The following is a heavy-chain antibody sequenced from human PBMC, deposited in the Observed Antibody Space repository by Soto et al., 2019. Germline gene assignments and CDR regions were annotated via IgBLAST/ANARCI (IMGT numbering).Heavy chain of an antibody. CDR2: SIPIFGTA. CDR1: GGTFSTYS. Sequence: GASVKVPCKASGGTFSTYSISWVRQAPGQGLEWMGGSIPIFGTANYAQKFQGRVTITADESTSTAYMELSSLRSEDTAVYYCARGGPHQKPSYYYNIDVWGQGTTVTVSS. D-gene: IGHD3-16*01. J-gene: IGHJ6*02. V-gene: IGHV1-69*13. CDR3: ARGGPHQKPSYYYNIDV.